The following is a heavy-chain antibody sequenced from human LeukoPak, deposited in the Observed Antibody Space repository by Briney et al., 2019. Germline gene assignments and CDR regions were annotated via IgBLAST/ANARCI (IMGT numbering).Heavy chain of an antibody. D-gene: IGHD1-26*01. CDR1: GFTISSYS. V-gene: IGHV3-21*01. J-gene: IGHJ3*02. Sequence: GGSLRLSCAAAGFTISSYSMNWVRQAPAKGLEWVSSISSSSSYIFYADSMKGRFTSSRDNAKNSLYLQMNSLRAEDTAAYYCARVWGVGATLGVFDIWGQGTMVTVSS. CDR3: ARVWGVGATLGVFDI. CDR2: ISSSSSYI.